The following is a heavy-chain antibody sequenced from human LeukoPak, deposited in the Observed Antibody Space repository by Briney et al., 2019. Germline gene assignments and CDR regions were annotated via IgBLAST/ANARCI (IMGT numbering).Heavy chain of an antibody. D-gene: IGHD1-26*01. V-gene: IGHV4-31*03. CDR2: IYYSGST. CDR1: GGSISSGGYY. J-gene: IGHJ5*02. CDR3: ARDREPAFWFDP. Sequence: SETLSLTCTVSGGSISSGGYYWSWIRQHPGKGLEWIGYIYYSGSTYYNPSLKSRVTISVDTSKNQFSLKLSSVTAADTAVYYCARDREPAFWFDPWGQGTLVTVSS.